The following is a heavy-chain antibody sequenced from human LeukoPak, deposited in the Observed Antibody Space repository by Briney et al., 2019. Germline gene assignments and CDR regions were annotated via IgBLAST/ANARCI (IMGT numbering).Heavy chain of an antibody. CDR3: ARGRDDYGDYDAFDI. J-gene: IGHJ3*02. Sequence: ASVKVSCKASGYTFTSYGISWVRQAPGQGLEWMGWINTYNGNTNYAQKLQGRVTMTTDTSTSTAYMELRSLRSDDTAVYYCARGRDDYGDYDAFDIWGQGTMVTVSS. D-gene: IGHD4-17*01. V-gene: IGHV1-18*01. CDR1: GYTFTSYG. CDR2: INTYNGNT.